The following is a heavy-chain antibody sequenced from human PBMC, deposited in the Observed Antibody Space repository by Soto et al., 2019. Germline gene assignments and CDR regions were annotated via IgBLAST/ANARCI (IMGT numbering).Heavy chain of an antibody. D-gene: IGHD2-21*02. V-gene: IGHV4-39*01. Sequence: SETLSLTCIVSGESISSSSYYWGWIRQPPGKGLEWIGSIYYSGRTYYNPSFKSRVTISIDTSKNQFSLKLSSVTATDTAVYYCARQRTTVVTQAYFDHWGQGAPVTVSS. CDR1: GESISSSSYY. J-gene: IGHJ4*02. CDR3: ARQRTTVVTQAYFDH. CDR2: IYYSGRT.